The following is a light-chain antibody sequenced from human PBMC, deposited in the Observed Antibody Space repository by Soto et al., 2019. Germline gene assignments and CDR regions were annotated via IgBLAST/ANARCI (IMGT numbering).Light chain of an antibody. Sequence: TQSPATLSSFPGDRVTLSCRASQSINTRLAWYQHRPGQAPRLLIYQTSIRAAGIPARFSASGSGTDFTLTISDVQPEDFALYYCHQRQSWPRTFGQGTKVDI. CDR3: HQRQSWPRT. CDR1: QSINTR. CDR2: QTS. J-gene: IGKJ1*01. V-gene: IGKV3-11*01.